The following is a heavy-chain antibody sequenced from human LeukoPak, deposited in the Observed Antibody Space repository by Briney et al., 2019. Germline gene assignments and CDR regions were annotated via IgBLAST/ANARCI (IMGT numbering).Heavy chain of an antibody. J-gene: IGHJ4*02. CDR1: GVSFMTYW. V-gene: IGHV3-7*01. CDR2: IKQDGSAK. CDR3: AGCAGNSCYFDY. D-gene: IGHD5-12*01. Sequence: GGSLRLSCAASGVSFMTYWMSWVRQAPGKGLEWVANIKQDGSAKNYVDSVKGRFTISRDNAKNSLYLQLNSLRAEDTAVYYCAGCAGNSCYFDYWGQGTLVIVSS.